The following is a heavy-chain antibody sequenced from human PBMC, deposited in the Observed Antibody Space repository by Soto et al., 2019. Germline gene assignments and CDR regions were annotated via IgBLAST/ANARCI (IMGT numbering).Heavy chain of an antibody. J-gene: IGHJ4*02. V-gene: IGHV4-34*01. Sequence: SETLSLTCAVYGGSFSGYYWSWIRQPPGKGLEWIGEINHSGSTNYNPSLKSRVTISVDTSKNQFSLKLSSVTAADTAVYYCARGHALYESSGYFDYCGQGTLVTVSS. D-gene: IGHD3-22*01. CDR2: INHSGST. CDR3: ARGHALYESSGYFDY. CDR1: GGSFSGYY.